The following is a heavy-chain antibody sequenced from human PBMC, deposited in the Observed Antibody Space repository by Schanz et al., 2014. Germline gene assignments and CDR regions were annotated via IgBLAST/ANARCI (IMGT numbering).Heavy chain of an antibody. J-gene: IGHJ5*02. CDR2: IHSGGEKT. D-gene: IGHD1-26*01. V-gene: IGHV3-23*04. CDR1: GFTFTGYA. Sequence: VHLVESGGGVVQPGRSLRLSCAASGFTFTGYAMSWVRQAPGKGLEWLSAIHSGGEKTYYADSVKGRFTISRDNSNHTLYLQMNSLRADDTAVYYCAKELYSGSYYGWFDPWGQGTLVTVSS. CDR3: AKELYSGSYYGWFDP.